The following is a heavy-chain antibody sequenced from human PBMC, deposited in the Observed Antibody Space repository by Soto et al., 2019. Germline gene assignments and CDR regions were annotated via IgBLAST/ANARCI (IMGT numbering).Heavy chain of an antibody. V-gene: IGHV4-39*02. CDR2: IYYSGST. CDR3: ARDPTVTTFHYYYYMDV. J-gene: IGHJ6*03. Sequence: SETLSLTCTVSGGSISSGSYFWAWIRQPPGKGLEWIGSIYYSGSTYYNPSLKSRVTISVDTSKNQFSLKLSSVTAADTAVYYCARDPTVTTFHYYYYMDVWGKGTTVTVS. D-gene: IGHD4-4*01. CDR1: GGSISSGSYF.